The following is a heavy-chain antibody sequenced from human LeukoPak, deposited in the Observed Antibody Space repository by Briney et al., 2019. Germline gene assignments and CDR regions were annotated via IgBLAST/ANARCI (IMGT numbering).Heavy chain of an antibody. CDR3: VRQGGGDNRC. CDR2: MYPWGSA. V-gene: IGHV3-66*02. D-gene: IGHD1-14*01. J-gene: IGHJ4*03. Sequence: PGGSLRPSCAASGFTLNTNDMNWVRQAPGKGLEWVSIMYPWGSAFYTDSVKGRFTVTRDESKNMMFLQMNTLRPDDTAMYYFVRQGGGDNRCWGQGALVSVSS. CDR1: GFTLNTND.